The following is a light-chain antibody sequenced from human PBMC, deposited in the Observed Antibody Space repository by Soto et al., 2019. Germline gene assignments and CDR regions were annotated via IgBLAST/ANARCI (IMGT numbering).Light chain of an antibody. CDR1: SSDVAFYNH. V-gene: IGLV2-14*01. CDR2: EVN. Sequence: QSVRTQPASVSGSPGQSITISCTGTSSDVAFYNHVSWYQQHPGKAPKLLIYEVNNRPSGVSHRFSGSKSGNTASLTFSGLQAEDEADYYCSSFASTHTYVFGTGTKVTVL. CDR3: SSFASTHTYV. J-gene: IGLJ1*01.